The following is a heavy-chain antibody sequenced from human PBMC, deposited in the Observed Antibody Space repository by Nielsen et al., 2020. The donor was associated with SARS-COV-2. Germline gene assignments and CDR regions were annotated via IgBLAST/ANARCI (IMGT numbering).Heavy chain of an antibody. CDR3: AKARAGRYPQSRILDN. CDR2: ISDIGDVI. Sequence: GGSLRLSCAASGFPFDEHAMHWVRHVPGKGLEWVAGISDIGDVIGYGDSVKGRFTISRDNAKNSMSLQMNSLRVEDTAVYYCAKARAGRYPQSRILDNWAQGTLVTVSA. V-gene: IGHV3-9*01. J-gene: IGHJ4*02. D-gene: IGHD2-21*01. CDR1: GFPFDEHA.